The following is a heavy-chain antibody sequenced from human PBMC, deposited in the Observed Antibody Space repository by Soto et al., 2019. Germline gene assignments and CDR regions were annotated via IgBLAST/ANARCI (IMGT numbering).Heavy chain of an antibody. V-gene: IGHV3-15*07. CDR3: TTDPRVEFLEWLSYGMDV. D-gene: IGHD3-3*01. CDR2: IKSKTDGGTT. Sequence: EVQLVESGGGLVKPGGSLRLSCAASGFTFSNAWMNWVRQAPGKGLEWVGRIKSKTDGGTTDYAAPVKGRFTISRDDSKHTLYLQMNSLKTEDTAVYYCTTDPRVEFLEWLSYGMDVWGQGTTVTVSS. CDR1: GFTFSNAW. J-gene: IGHJ6*02.